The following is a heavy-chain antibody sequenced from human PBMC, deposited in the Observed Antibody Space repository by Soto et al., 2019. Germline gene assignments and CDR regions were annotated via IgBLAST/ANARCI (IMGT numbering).Heavy chain of an antibody. CDR1: GFTFSSYT. J-gene: IGHJ4*02. CDR2: ISGSFGYI. CDR3: ARDPSGGRPGFDY. V-gene: IGHV3-21*06. Sequence: EVQLVESGGGLVKPGGSLRLSSAASGFTFSSYTMNWVRQAPGKGLEWVSAISGSFGYIYYADSAKGRFTISRDNAKNALYMQMNNLRAEDTAVYFCARDPSGGRPGFDYWGQGTLVPVSS. D-gene: IGHD3-3*01.